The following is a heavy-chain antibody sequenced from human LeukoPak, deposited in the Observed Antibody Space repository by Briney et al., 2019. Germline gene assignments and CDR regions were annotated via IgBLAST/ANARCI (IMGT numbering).Heavy chain of an antibody. Sequence: TGGSLRLSCAASGFTFSSYSMNWVRQAPGKGLEWVSSISSSSSYIYYADSVKGRFTISRDNAKNSLYLQMNSLRAEDTAVYYCARSLVPLYYDSHDRAFDIWGQGTMVTVSS. CDR2: ISSSSSYI. CDR1: GFTFSSYS. J-gene: IGHJ3*02. V-gene: IGHV3-21*01. D-gene: IGHD3-22*01. CDR3: ARSLVPLYYDSHDRAFDI.